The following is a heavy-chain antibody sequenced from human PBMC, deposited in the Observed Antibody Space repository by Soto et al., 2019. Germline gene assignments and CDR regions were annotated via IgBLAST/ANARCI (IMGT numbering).Heavy chain of an antibody. V-gene: IGHV3-30*18. Sequence: GGSLRLSCAASGFTFSSYGMHWVRQAPGKGLEWVAVISYDGSNKYYADSVKGRFTISRDNSKNTLYLQMNSLRAEDTAVYYCAKAYVDTAMVGIDYWGQGTLVTVSS. CDR3: AKAYVDTAMVGIDY. J-gene: IGHJ4*02. D-gene: IGHD5-18*01. CDR2: ISYDGSNK. CDR1: GFTFSSYG.